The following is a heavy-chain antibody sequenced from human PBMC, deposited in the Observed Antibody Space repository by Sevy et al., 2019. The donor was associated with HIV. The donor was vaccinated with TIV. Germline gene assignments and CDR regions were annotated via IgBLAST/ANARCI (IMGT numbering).Heavy chain of an antibody. V-gene: IGHV3-21*01. J-gene: IGHJ4*02. CDR2: ISSSSSYI. D-gene: IGHD5-18*01. CDR3: ARVPPAAMGKALIGPFDY. CDR1: GFTFSSYS. Sequence: GGSLRLSCAASGFTFSSYSMNWVRQAPGKGLEWVSSISSSSSYIYYADSVKGRFTISRDNAKNSLYLQMNSLRAEDTAVYYCARVPPAAMGKALIGPFDYWGQGTLVTVSS.